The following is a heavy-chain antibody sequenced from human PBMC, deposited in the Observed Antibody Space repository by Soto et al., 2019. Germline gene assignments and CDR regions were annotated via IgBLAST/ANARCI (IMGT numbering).Heavy chain of an antibody. CDR2: IYPDDSDV. CDR3: ARHRNAGWFDX. Sequence: PGEALKISWKASGYDFATFWIVWVRQVPGKGIEWMVVIYPDDSDVTYSQPFQGQVTISADKSTTTAYLHWRDLSSSDTAIYYCARHRNAGWFDXWGQGTPVTVSX. V-gene: IGHV5-51*01. CDR1: GYDFATFW. J-gene: IGHJ5*02.